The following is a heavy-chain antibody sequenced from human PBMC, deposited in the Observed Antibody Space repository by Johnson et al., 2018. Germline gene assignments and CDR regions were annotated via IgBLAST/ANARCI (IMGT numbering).Heavy chain of an antibody. CDR2: ISSSGSSI. CDR3: ARDRPYGYSYGLAV. Sequence: VQPVESGGGLVKPGGSXRLSCAASGFTFSDYYMSWIRQAPGKGLEWVSYISSSGSSIYYAASVKGRFTISRDNAKNSLYLQRTSLRAEDTAVYYCARDRPYGYSYGLAVWGQGTTVTVSS. CDR1: GFTFSDYY. V-gene: IGHV3-11*01. J-gene: IGHJ6*02. D-gene: IGHD5-18*01.